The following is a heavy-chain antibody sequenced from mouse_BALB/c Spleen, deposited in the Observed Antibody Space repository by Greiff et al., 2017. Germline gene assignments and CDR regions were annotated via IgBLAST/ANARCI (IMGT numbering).Heavy chain of an antibody. D-gene: IGHD2-4*01. Sequence: QVQLKESGPGLVAPSQSLSITCTVSGFSLTSYGVHWVRQPPGKGLEWLGVIWAGGSTNYNSALMSRLSISKDNSKSQVFLKMNSLQTDDTAMYYCAREGITLYYAMDYWGQGTSVTVSS. V-gene: IGHV2-9*02. CDR2: IWAGGST. CDR3: AREGITLYYAMDY. J-gene: IGHJ4*01. CDR1: GFSLTSYG.